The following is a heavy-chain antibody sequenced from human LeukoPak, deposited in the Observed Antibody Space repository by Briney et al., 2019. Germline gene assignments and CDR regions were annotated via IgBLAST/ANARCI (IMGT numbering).Heavy chain of an antibody. J-gene: IGHJ4*02. Sequence: ASVKVSCKASGYSFTGYFIHWVRQAPGQGLEWMGCIDPNSGDTEYAQKFQGRVSMPRDTSTRTDYMELSRLRSDDTAVYFCARSGSTGYSLDYWGQGTLVTVSS. V-gene: IGHV1-2*02. CDR1: GYSFTGYF. CDR2: IDPNSGDT. D-gene: IGHD3-22*01. CDR3: ARSGSTGYSLDY.